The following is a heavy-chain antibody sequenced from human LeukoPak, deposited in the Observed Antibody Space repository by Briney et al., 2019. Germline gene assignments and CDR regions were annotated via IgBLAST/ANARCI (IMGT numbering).Heavy chain of an antibody. CDR1: GYTFTSYY. CDR2: INPSGGST. CDR3: ARGITMVRGPSWFDP. J-gene: IGHJ5*02. D-gene: IGHD3-10*01. Sequence: ASVKVSCKASGYTFTSYYMHWVRQAPGQGLEWMGIINPSGGSTSYAQKFQGRVTMTRDTSTSTVYMGLSSLRSEDTAVYYCARGITMVRGPSWFDPWGQGTLVTVSS. V-gene: IGHV1-46*01.